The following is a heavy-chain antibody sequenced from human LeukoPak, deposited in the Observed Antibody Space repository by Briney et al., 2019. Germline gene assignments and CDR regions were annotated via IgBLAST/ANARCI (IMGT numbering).Heavy chain of an antibody. Sequence: ASVKVSCKASGYTFTGYYMHWVRQAPGQGLEWMGWINPNSGGTNYAQKFQGRVAMTRDTSISTAYMELSRLRSDDTAVYYCARVAHRFLGFDYWGQGTLVTVSS. CDR3: ARVAHRFLGFDY. CDR1: GYTFTGYY. J-gene: IGHJ4*02. V-gene: IGHV1-2*02. D-gene: IGHD3-3*01. CDR2: INPNSGGT.